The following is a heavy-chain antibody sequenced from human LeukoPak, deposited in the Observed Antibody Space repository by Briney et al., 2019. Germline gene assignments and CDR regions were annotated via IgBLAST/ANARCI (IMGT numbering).Heavy chain of an antibody. CDR2: INPSGGST. V-gene: IGHV1-46*01. J-gene: IGHJ4*02. Sequence: VASVKVSCKASGYTFTSQYIHWVRQAPGQGLEWMGLINPSGGSTNYGQKFQGRVTMTRDTSTSIVYMEVSSLRSEDTAVYYCAREGLNYFDYWGQGTLVTVSS. CDR1: GYTFTSQY. CDR3: AREGLNYFDY.